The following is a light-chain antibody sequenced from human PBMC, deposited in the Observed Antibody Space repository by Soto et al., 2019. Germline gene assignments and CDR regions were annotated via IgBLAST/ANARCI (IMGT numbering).Light chain of an antibody. J-gene: IGLJ3*02. CDR2: NTN. CDR1: SGSVSTNYY. Sequence: QTVVTQEPSFSVSPGGTVTLTCGLSSGSVSTNYYPSWYQQTPGQAPRTLIYNTNTRSSGVPDRFSGSILGNKAALTITGAQADXESDYYCVLYMGSGISVFGGGTKLTVL. CDR3: VLYMGSGISV. V-gene: IGLV8-61*01.